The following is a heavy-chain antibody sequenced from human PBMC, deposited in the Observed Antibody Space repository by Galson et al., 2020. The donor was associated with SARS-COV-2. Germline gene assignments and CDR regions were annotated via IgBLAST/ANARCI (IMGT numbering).Heavy chain of an antibody. J-gene: IGHJ4*02. CDR1: GYSFTGYW. CDR2: IDPSDTFT. D-gene: IGHD3-22*01. V-gene: IGHV5-10-1*01. CDR3: ARHKRFGHYDRSGLDY. Sequence: HGESLKISCKGSGYSFTGYWISWVRQMPGKGLEWMGRIDPSDTFTNYNPSFEGPVTISDDKSIRAAYLQWSSLRASDTAIYYCARHKRFGHYDRSGLDYWGQGTLVTVSS.